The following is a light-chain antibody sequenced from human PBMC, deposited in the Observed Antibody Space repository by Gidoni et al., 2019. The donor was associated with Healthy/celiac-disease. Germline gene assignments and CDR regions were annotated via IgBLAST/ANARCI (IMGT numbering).Light chain of an antibody. Sequence: EIVMTQSPATLSVSPGERATLSCRASQSVSSNLAWYQQKPGQAPRLLIYGASTRATGIPAMFSGSGSGTEFPLTISSLQSEDFAVYYCQQYNNWRTFGQGTKVEIK. J-gene: IGKJ1*01. CDR3: QQYNNWRT. CDR1: QSVSSN. CDR2: GAS. V-gene: IGKV3-15*01.